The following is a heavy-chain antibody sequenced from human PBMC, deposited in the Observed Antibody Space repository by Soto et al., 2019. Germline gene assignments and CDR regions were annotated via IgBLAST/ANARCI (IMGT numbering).Heavy chain of an antibody. CDR3: ARNPYGSGLFDP. CDR1: GYNFIDYD. CDR2: MTPNSGNT. V-gene: IGHV1-8*01. J-gene: IGHJ5*02. Sequence: QVHLVQPGAEVKKPGASVKVSCKASGYNFIDYDINWVRQSTGQGLEWMGWMTPNSGNTGYAQKFQGRVTLTRDTSIGAAYMELSSLKSEDTAVYYCARNPYGSGLFDPWGQGTLVTVSS. D-gene: IGHD6-19*01.